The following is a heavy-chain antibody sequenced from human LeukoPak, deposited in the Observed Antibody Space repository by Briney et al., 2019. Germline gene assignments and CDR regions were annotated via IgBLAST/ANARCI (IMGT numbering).Heavy chain of an antibody. CDR1: GGSISSSSYY. V-gene: IGHV4-39*07. CDR3: ARDREIHFDY. D-gene: IGHD1-26*01. J-gene: IGHJ4*02. CDR2: IYYSGST. Sequence: SETLSLTCTVSGGSISSSSYYWGWIRQPPGKGLEWIGSIYYSGSTYYNPSLKSRVTISVGTSKNQFSLKLSSVTAADTAVYYCARDREIHFDYWGQGTLVTVSS.